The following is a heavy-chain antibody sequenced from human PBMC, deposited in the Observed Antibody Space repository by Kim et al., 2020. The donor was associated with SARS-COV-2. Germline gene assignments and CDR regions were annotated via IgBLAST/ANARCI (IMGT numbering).Heavy chain of an antibody. D-gene: IGHD2-21*01. CDR3: AKDSETKAYCGGDCSPYGMDV. Sequence: GGSLRLSCAASGFTFSSYGMHWVRQAPGKGLEWVAVIWYDGSNKYYADSVKGRFTISRDNSNNTLYLQMNSLRAEDTAVYYCAKDSETKAYCGGDCSPYGMDVWGQGTTVTVSS. V-gene: IGHV3-33*06. J-gene: IGHJ6*02. CDR1: GFTFSSYG. CDR2: IWYDGSNK.